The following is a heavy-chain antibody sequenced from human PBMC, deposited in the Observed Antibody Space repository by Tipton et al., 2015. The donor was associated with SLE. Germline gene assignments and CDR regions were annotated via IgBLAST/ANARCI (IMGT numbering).Heavy chain of an antibody. J-gene: IGHJ3*02. CDR2: IYTSGST. CDR3: ARDTSVDTAMVRAFDI. V-gene: IGHV4-61*09. CDR1: GGSISSGSYY. D-gene: IGHD5-18*01. Sequence: TLSLTCTVSGGSISSGSYYWSWIRQPAGKGLEWIGYIYTSGSTNYNPSLKSRVTILVDTSKNQFSLKLSSVTAADTAVYYCARDTSVDTAMVRAFDIWGQGTMVTVSS.